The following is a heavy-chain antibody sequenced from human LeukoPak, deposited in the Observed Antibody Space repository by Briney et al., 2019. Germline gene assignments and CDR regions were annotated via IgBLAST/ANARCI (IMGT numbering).Heavy chain of an antibody. Sequence: GGSLRLSCAASGFTFSSTSMSWVRQAPGKGLEWVAVTVGGGDGTYYADSVKGRFTISRDNSNNTLYLQMNSLRPEDTAVYHCAKDLYGSGWYNYFDPRGQGALVTVSS. D-gene: IGHD6-19*01. J-gene: IGHJ5*02. CDR2: TVGGGDGT. V-gene: IGHV3-23*01. CDR3: AKDLYGSGWYNYFDP. CDR1: GFTFSSTS.